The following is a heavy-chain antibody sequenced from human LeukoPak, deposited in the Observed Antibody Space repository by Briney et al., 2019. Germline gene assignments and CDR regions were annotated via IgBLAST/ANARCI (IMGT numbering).Heavy chain of an antibody. CDR1: GGSISSGDYY. CDR2: ISYTGST. CDR3: ARDGVRSYYDSRNYNWFDP. J-gene: IGHJ5*02. D-gene: IGHD3-10*01. V-gene: IGHV4-30-4*01. Sequence: PSENLSLTCTVSGGSISSGDYYWSWIRQPPGKGLEWIGYISYTGSTYYNPSLKSRVTISVDTSKKQFSLELSSVTAADTAVYYCARDGVRSYYDSRNYNWFDPWGQGTLVTVSS.